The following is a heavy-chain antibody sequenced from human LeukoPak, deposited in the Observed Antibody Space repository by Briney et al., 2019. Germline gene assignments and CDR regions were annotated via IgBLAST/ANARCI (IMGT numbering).Heavy chain of an antibody. D-gene: IGHD3-16*01. Sequence: GGSLRLSCAASGFTFSSYSMNWIRQAPGKGLEWVSSISSSSSYIYHADSVKGRFTISRDNAKNSLYLQMNSLRAEDTAVHYCARSWGRDFDYWGQGTLVTVSS. CDR2: ISSSSSYI. CDR1: GFTFSSYS. V-gene: IGHV3-21*01. CDR3: ARSWGRDFDY. J-gene: IGHJ4*02.